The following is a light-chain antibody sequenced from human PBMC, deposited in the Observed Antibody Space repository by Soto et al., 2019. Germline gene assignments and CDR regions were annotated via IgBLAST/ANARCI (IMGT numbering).Light chain of an antibody. CDR1: QSISSW. Sequence: DIQRTQSPSTLSAAVVDIVTITCRASQSISSWLACYQQKPGKAPKILIYKASSLESGVPSRFSGSGSGTEFTLSISSLQPEDFATYYCQQYNSYPWKCGQGTKGDI. CDR3: QQYNSYPWK. V-gene: IGKV1-5*03. CDR2: KAS. J-gene: IGKJ1*01.